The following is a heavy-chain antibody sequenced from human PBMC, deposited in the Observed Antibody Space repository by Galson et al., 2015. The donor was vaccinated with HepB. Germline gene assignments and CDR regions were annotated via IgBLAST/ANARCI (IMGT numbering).Heavy chain of an antibody. CDR3: ARTPYYGSGSHSNAWFDP. D-gene: IGHD3-10*01. Sequence: SVKVSCKASGYMYRHFGISWVRQAPGQGLEWMGWINTNTGNPTYAQGFTGRFVFSLDTSVTTAYLQISSLKAEDTAVYYCARTPYYGSGSHSNAWFDPWGQGTLVTVSS. V-gene: IGHV7-4-1*02. CDR2: INTNTGNP. J-gene: IGHJ5*02. CDR1: GYMYRHFG.